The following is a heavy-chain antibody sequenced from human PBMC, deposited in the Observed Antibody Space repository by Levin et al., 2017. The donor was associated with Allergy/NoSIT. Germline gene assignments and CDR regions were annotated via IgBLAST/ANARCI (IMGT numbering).Heavy chain of an antibody. CDR1: GFTFNSYA. CDR3: VKSPYDTSRPASLHFDD. J-gene: IGHJ4*02. D-gene: IGHD3-9*01. Sequence: GGSLRLSCSASGFTFNSYAMHWVRQAPGKGLEFVSAISRNGVNTEYADSVKGRFTISRDNSKNEVFLQMSSLRAEDTAVYFCVKSPYDTSRPASLHFDDWGQGTLVTVSS. CDR2: ISRNGVNT. V-gene: IGHV3-64D*06.